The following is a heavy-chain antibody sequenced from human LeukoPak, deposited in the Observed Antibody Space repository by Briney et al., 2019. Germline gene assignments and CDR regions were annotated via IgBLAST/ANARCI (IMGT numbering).Heavy chain of an antibody. CDR3: AQGDSYYDFLLSV. V-gene: IGHV3-23*01. CDR1: GFTFSSYA. J-gene: IGHJ3*01. Sequence: GGSLRLSYAASGFTFSSYAMSWVRQAPGKGLEWVSVIGGSGGSTYYAGSVKGRFTISRDNSRNTLYLHMNSLRAEDTAVYYCAQGDSYYDFLLSVWGQGTMVTVSS. D-gene: IGHD3-3*01. CDR2: IGGSGGST.